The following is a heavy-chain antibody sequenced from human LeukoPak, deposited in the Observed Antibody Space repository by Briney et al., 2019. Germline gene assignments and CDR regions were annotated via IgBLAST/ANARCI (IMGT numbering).Heavy chain of an antibody. CDR2: VTYDGSEK. CDR3: AKGAWDLLLNYFDS. D-gene: IGHD1-26*01. V-gene: IGHV3-30*18. CDR1: GFTFSSYG. J-gene: IGHJ4*02. Sequence: GGSLRLSCAASGFTFSSYGMHWVRQAPGKGLEWVSLVTYDGSEKYYADSVKGRFTISRDNSKNTLFLQMNSLGAEDTAVYYCAKGAWDLLLNYFDSWGQGTLVTVSS.